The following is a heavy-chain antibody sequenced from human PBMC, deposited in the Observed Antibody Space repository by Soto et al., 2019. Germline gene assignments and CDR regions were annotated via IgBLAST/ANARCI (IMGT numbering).Heavy chain of an antibody. D-gene: IGHD2-8*01. CDR2: IKTKTDGGTT. CDR3: ARVFCSNGVCYMGHFDY. CDR1: GFTFSNAW. V-gene: IGHV3-15*01. Sequence: EVQLVESGGGLVKPGGSLRLSCAASGFTFSNAWMSWVRQAPGKGLEWVGRIKTKTDGGTTDYAAPVKGRFTISRDDSNNTLYLQMNSLKTEDTAVYHCARVFCSNGVCYMGHFDYWGQGTLVTVSS. J-gene: IGHJ4*02.